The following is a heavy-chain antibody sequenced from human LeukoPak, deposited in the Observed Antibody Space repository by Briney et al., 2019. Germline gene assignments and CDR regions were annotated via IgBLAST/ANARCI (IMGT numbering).Heavy chain of an antibody. CDR1: GFSFNSHS. CDR3: ARGGTFVSDY. J-gene: IGHJ4*02. D-gene: IGHD1-1*01. V-gene: IGHV3-48*04. CDR2: ISSTTRTI. Sequence: GGSLRLSCAASGFSFNSHSMNWVRQAPGKGLEWVSYISSTTRTIFYADSVKGRFTISRDNAKNSLHLQMNSLRAEDTAVYYCARGGTFVSDYWGQGTLVTVSS.